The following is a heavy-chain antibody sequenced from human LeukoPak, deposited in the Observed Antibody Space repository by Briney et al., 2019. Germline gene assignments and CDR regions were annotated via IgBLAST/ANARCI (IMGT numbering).Heavy chain of an antibody. CDR3: ARALLLWFGELFGY. CDR1: GYTFTGYY. J-gene: IGHJ4*02. CDR2: INPNSGGT. Sequence: ASVKVSCKASGYTFTGYYMRWVRQAPGQGLEWMGRINPNSGGTNYAQKFQGRVTMTRDTSISTAYMELSRLRSDDTAVYYCARALLLWFGELFGYWGQGTLVTVSS. V-gene: IGHV1-2*06. D-gene: IGHD3-10*01.